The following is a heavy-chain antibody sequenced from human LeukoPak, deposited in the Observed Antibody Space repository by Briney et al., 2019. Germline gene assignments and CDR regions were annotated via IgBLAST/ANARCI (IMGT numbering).Heavy chain of an antibody. J-gene: IGHJ4*02. Sequence: SETLSLTCAVSGDSLRSTNWWSWVRQSPEKGLEWIGEIYHGGSTNYNPSLESRVTISVDKSKNHFSLKLISVTAADTAVYYCARRVWGLSGFDYWGQGTLVTVSS. D-gene: IGHD3-9*01. CDR1: GDSLRSTNW. CDR2: IYHGGST. V-gene: IGHV4-4*02. CDR3: ARRVWGLSGFDY.